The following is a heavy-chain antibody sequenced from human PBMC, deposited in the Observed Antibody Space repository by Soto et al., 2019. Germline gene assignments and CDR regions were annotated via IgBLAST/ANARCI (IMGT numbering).Heavy chain of an antibody. CDR1: GSTFSSYA. CDR2: IIPIFGTA. V-gene: IGHV1-69*01. Sequence: QVQLVQAGAEVKKPGSSVKVSCKASGSTFSSYAISWVRQAPGQGLEWMGGIIPIFGTANYAQKFQGRVTITSDESTSTAYMELSSLRSEDTAVYYCARDVVNTMVRGARGAFDIWGQGTMVTVSS. D-gene: IGHD3-10*01. J-gene: IGHJ3*02. CDR3: ARDVVNTMVRGARGAFDI.